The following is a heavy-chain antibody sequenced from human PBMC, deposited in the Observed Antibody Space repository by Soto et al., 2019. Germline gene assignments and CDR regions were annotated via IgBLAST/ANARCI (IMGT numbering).Heavy chain of an antibody. D-gene: IGHD4-17*01. J-gene: IGHJ6*04. CDR1: GFMFSGSA. V-gene: IGHV3-73*01. CDR2: IRTRPNNFAT. CDR3: TSPWGNGDYTETSRPVDV. Sequence: EVQLVESGGGLVQPGGSLKLSCAASGFMFSGSAMHWVRQASGKGLEWVGRIRTRPNNFATQYAESVKGRFTISRDDSKTTTYLQMTSLKSDDSAVYYCTSPWGNGDYTETSRPVDVWGKGTTVTVSA.